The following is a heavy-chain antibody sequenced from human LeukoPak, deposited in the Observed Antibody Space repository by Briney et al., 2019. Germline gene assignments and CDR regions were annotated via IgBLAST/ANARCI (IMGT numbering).Heavy chain of an antibody. J-gene: IGHJ3*02. CDR2: TYYRSKWYN. CDR3: VRGGQGDGYSADDAFDI. Sequence: SQTLSLTCAISGDNVSSNSAAWNWIRQSPSRGLEWLGRTYYRSKWYNDYAVSVESRITINPDTSKNQFSLQLNSVTLEDTAVYYCVRGGQGDGYSADDAFDIWGQGTMVTVSS. V-gene: IGHV6-1*01. CDR1: GDNVSSNSAA. D-gene: IGHD5-24*01.